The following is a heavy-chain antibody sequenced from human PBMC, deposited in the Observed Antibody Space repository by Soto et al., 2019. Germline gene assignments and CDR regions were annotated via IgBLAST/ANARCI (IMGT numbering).Heavy chain of an antibody. V-gene: IGHV3-21*01. Sequence: GGSLRLSCAASGFTFSSYSMNWVRQAPGKGLEWVSSISSSSSYIYYADSVKGRFTISRDNAKNSLYLQMNSLRAEDTAVYYCSSFRFLGWYYYYGMDVWGQGTTVTVSS. CDR2: ISSSSSYI. J-gene: IGHJ6*02. CDR3: SSFRFLGWYYYYGMDV. CDR1: GFTFSSYS. D-gene: IGHD3-3*01.